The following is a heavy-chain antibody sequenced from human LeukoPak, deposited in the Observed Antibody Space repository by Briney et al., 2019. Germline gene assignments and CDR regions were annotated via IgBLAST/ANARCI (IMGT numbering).Heavy chain of an antibody. Sequence: PSETLSLTCTVSGGSISSSSYYWGWIRQSPGKGLEWIGHIFYSGSTYYNPSLKSRLTISVHTSTDQFSLRLTSVTAADTAVYYCARNVMPQMPLYQLLSYPGWFDPWGQGTLVTVSS. CDR2: IFYSGST. V-gene: IGHV4-39*01. D-gene: IGHD2-2*01. J-gene: IGHJ5*02. CDR3: ARNVMPQMPLYQLLSYPGWFDP. CDR1: GGSISSSSYY.